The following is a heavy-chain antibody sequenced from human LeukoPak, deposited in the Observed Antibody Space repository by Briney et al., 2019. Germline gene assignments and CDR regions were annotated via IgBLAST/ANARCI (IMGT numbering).Heavy chain of an antibody. CDR3: ARSLSTSGIDY. Sequence: SETLSLTCAVSGYSISSGRYWGWIRQPPGKGLEWIGSVFHSGSTYYNPSLKSRVTISVDTSKNQFSLNLRSVTAADTAVYYCARSLSTSGIDYWGQGTLVTVSS. J-gene: IGHJ4*02. CDR1: GYSISSGRY. CDR2: VFHSGST. D-gene: IGHD2-2*01. V-gene: IGHV4-38-2*01.